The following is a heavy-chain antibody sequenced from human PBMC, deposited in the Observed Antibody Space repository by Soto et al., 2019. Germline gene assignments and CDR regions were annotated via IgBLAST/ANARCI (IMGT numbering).Heavy chain of an antibody. CDR2: ISDSGNT. CDR1: GGSISSGGYY. J-gene: IGHJ4*02. CDR3: ARTTFYDIFTAYYSLFDY. D-gene: IGHD3-9*01. V-gene: IGHV4-31*03. Sequence: QVQLQESGPGLVKPSQTLTLTCTVSGGSISSGGYYWSWIRQHPGKGLEWIGHISDSGNTYYNPSLKSRFTISVDTSKNHFSLILSAVTAADTAVYYCARTTFYDIFTAYYSLFDYWGQGTLVTVSS.